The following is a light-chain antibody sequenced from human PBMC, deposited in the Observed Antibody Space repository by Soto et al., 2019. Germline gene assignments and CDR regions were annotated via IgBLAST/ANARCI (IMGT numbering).Light chain of an antibody. J-gene: IGLJ1*01. V-gene: IGLV2-14*01. CDR1: SSDVGAYSY. CDR2: EVS. Sequence: QSVLTQPASVSGSPGQSVAISCTGTSSDVGAYSYISWYQQHPGKAPKLLLSEVSNRPSGVSDRFSGSKPGNTASLTISGLQAEDEADYYCSSLTTSFTYVFGTGTKVTVL. CDR3: SSLTTSFTYV.